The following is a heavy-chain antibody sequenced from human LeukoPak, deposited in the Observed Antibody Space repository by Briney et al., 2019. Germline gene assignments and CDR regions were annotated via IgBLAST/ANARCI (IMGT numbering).Heavy chain of an antibody. Sequence: PGGSLRLSCAASGFTFSHYSMNWVRQAPGKGLEWVSSISSSSSYIYYADSVKGRFTISRDNAKNSLYLQMNSLRAEDTAVYYCARVDSYYYYMDVWGKGTTVTISS. D-gene: IGHD2-2*03. CDR3: ARVDSYYYYMDV. V-gene: IGHV3-21*01. J-gene: IGHJ6*03. CDR1: GFTFSHYS. CDR2: ISSSSSYI.